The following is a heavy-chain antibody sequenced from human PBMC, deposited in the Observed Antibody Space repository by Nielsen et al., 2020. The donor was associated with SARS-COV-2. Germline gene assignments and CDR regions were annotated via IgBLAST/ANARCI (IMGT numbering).Heavy chain of an antibody. Sequence: WVRQPPGKGLEWIVSLHYGGSTYYNPSLRSRVSISIDTFKSQFSLKLTSVTAADTAVYYCARHFSRFKYFDHWGRGALVSVSS. CDR2: LHYGGST. CDR3: ARHFSRFKYFDH. D-gene: IGHD3-10*01. V-gene: IGHV4-39*01. J-gene: IGHJ4*02.